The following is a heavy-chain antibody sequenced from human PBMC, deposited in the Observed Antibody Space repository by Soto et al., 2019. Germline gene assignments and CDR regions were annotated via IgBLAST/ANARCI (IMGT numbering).Heavy chain of an antibody. CDR1: GFTFGPYD. V-gene: IGHV3-48*02. D-gene: IGHD3-10*01. Sequence: PGGSLRLSCAASGFTFGPYDMNWVRQAPGKGLEWLSHISSGSTARYYTDSVKGRFTISRDDAKSSLYLLMNSLRDEDTGVYYCARDPGGMDVWGQGTTVTVSS. CDR2: ISSGSTAR. CDR3: ARDPGGMDV. J-gene: IGHJ6*02.